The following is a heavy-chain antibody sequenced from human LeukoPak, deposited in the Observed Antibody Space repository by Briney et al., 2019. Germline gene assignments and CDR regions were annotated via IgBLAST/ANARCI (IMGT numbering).Heavy chain of an antibody. CDR3: AREVRGSASGSSSWDY. V-gene: IGHV3-21*01. J-gene: IGHJ4*02. D-gene: IGHD1-26*01. Sequence: GGSLRLSCAASGFTFSSYSMNWVRQAPGKGLEWVSSISSSSSYIYYADSVKGRFTISRDNAKNSLYLQMNSLRAEDTAVYYRAREVRGSASGSSSWDYWGQGTLVTVSS. CDR2: ISSSSSYI. CDR1: GFTFSSYS.